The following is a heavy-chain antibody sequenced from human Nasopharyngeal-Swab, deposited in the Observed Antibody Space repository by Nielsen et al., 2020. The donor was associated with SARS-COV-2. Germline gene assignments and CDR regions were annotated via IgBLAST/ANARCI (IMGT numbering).Heavy chain of an antibody. D-gene: IGHD1-26*01. J-gene: IGHJ4*02. V-gene: IGHV3-23*01. CDR2: VSGSGKIT. Sequence: GESLKISRAASGFTFSSYWMSWVRQAPGKGLEWVSTVSGSGKITYYADSVKGRFTISRDNSKNTLFLQMSSLRDEDTAVYYCAKGGSLSGSWDWGQGTLVTVSS. CDR1: GFTFSSYW. CDR3: AKGGSLSGSWD.